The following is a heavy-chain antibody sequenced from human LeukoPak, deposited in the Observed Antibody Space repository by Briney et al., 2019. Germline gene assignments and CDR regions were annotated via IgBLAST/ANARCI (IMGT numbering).Heavy chain of an antibody. V-gene: IGHV4-59*01. Sequence: SGTLSLTCTVSGGSISSYYWSWIRQPPGKGLEWIGYIYYSGSTNYNPSLKSRVTISVDTSKNQFSLKLSSVTAADTAVYYCARAPNYEFDYWGQGTLVTVSS. CDR2: IYYSGST. D-gene: IGHD1-7*01. J-gene: IGHJ4*02. CDR3: ARAPNYEFDY. CDR1: GGSISSYY.